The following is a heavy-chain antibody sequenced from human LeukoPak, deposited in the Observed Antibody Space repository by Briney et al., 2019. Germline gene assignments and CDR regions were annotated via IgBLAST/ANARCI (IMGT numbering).Heavy chain of an antibody. J-gene: IGHJ6*02. V-gene: IGHV4-34*01. CDR3: ARVSLYPDYGDSYYYYGMDV. Sequence: GSLRLSCAASGFTFGRYAMSWVRQPPGKGLEWVGEINHSGSTNYNPSLKSRVTISVDTSKNQFSLKLSSVTAADTAVYYCARVSLYPDYGDSYYYYGMDVWGQGTTVTVSS. CDR1: GFTFGRYA. D-gene: IGHD4-17*01. CDR2: INHSGST.